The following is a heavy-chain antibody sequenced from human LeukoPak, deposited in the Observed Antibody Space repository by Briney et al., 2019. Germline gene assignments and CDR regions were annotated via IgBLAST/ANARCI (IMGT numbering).Heavy chain of an antibody. J-gene: IGHJ4*02. D-gene: IGHD6-13*01. Sequence: SETLSLTCTVSGGSISSYYWSWIRQPPGKGLEWIGYIYYSGSTNYNPSLKSRVTISVDTSKNQFSLKLSSVTAADTAVYYCASLKYSSSWTSIDYWGQGTLVTVSS. CDR2: IYYSGST. V-gene: IGHV4-59*01. CDR3: ASLKYSSSWTSIDY. CDR1: GGSISSYY.